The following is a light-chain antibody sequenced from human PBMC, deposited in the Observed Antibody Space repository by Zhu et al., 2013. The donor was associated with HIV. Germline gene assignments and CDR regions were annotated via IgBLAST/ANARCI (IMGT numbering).Light chain of an antibody. Sequence: EIVMTQSPATLSVSPGERVTLSCRASQSVSSKSAWYQQKPGQAPRLLIYGASTRATGIPARFSGSGSGTEFTLTISRLEPEDSAVYYCHQYGNSPPTFGQGTKLQ. CDR2: GAS. J-gene: IGKJ2*01. CDR1: QSVSSK. V-gene: IGKV3-15*01. CDR3: HQYGNSPPT.